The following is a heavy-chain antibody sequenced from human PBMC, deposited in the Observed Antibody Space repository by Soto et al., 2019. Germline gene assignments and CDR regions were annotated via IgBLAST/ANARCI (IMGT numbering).Heavy chain of an antibody. CDR2: IYHSGST. CDR1: GGSISSSNW. CDR3: ARVSGSYSYGMDV. Sequence: QVQLQESGPGLVKPSGTLSLTCAVSGGSISSSNWWSWVRQPPGKGLEWIGEIYHSGSTNYNPSLKSRVTISVGKSKNQFSPKLSSVTAADTAVYYCARVSGSYSYGMDVWGQGTTVTVSS. V-gene: IGHV4-4*02. J-gene: IGHJ6*02. D-gene: IGHD1-26*01.